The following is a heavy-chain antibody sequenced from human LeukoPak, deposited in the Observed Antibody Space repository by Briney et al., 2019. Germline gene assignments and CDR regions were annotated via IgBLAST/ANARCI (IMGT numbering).Heavy chain of an antibody. CDR3: AKAGLWFGELLSYFDY. Sequence: GGSLRLSCAASGFTFSSYGMSWVRQAPGKGLEWVSAISGSGGSTYYADSVKGRFTISRDNSKNTLYLQMNSLRAEDTAVYYCAKAGLWFGELLSYFDYWGQGTLVTVSS. CDR1: GFTFSSYG. J-gene: IGHJ4*02. CDR2: ISGSGGST. D-gene: IGHD3-10*01. V-gene: IGHV3-23*01.